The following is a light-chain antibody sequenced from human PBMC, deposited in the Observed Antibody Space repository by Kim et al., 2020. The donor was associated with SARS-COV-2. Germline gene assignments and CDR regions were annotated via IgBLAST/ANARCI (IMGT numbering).Light chain of an antibody. J-gene: IGKJ1*01. V-gene: IGKV1-5*03. CDR1: QSVNNW. CDR3: QQYSTYSWT. CDR2: KAS. Sequence: ASVGDRVTITCRASQSVNNWLTWYQQKPGKAPKVLIYKASTLESGVPSRFSGSGSGTEFTLTISSLQPDDFATYYCQQYSTYSWTFGQGTKVDIK.